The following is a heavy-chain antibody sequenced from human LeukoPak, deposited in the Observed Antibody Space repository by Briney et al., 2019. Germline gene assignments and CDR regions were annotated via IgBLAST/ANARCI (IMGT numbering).Heavy chain of an antibody. CDR2: ISYGGNNQ. Sequence: PGRSLRLSCGASGFTFSHYAMNWVRQAPGQGLEWVAIISYGGNNQYYADSVKGRFTISRDNTKNTVYLQMNSLRPEDTAVYYCARAPASSGYYYHFDYWGQGTLVTVSS. D-gene: IGHD3-22*01. J-gene: IGHJ4*02. V-gene: IGHV3-30-3*01. CDR1: GFTFSHYA. CDR3: ARAPASSGYYYHFDY.